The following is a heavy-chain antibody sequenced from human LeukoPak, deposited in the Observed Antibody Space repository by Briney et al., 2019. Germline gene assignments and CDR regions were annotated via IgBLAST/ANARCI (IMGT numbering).Heavy chain of an antibody. Sequence: SETLSLTCTASCGSISGYYWSCIRQPAGKGLEWIGLIYSSGSTNYNPSLESRVTMSVDTFKHQFSLRLTSVTAADTAVYHCARDMHSFGYYFDYWGQGILVTVSS. D-gene: IGHD5-18*01. CDR3: ARDMHSFGYYFDY. J-gene: IGHJ4*02. V-gene: IGHV4-4*07. CDR2: IYSSGST. CDR1: CGSISGYY.